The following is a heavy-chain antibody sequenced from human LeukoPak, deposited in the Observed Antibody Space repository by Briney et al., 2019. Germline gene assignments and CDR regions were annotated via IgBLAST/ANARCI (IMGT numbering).Heavy chain of an antibody. J-gene: IGHJ4*02. CDR1: GGSVTTTSYY. Sequence: PSETLSLTCTVSGGSVTTTSYYWAWIRQPPGKGLEWIGYIYYSGSTNYNPSLKSRVTISVDTSKNQFSLKLSSVTAADTAVYYCARLFGDTAMVIDYWGQGTLVTVSS. D-gene: IGHD5-18*01. CDR3: ARLFGDTAMVIDY. CDR2: IYYSGST. V-gene: IGHV4-61*05.